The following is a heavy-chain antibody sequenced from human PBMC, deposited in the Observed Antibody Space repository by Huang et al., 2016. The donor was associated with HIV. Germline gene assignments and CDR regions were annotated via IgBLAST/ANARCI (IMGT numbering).Heavy chain of an antibody. CDR1: GYIFSDYL. Sequence: QVQLVQSGVEVKKPGASVKVPCKASGYIFSDYLITWVRQAPGQGLDGMGWINPYNGNTKYAQKFQDRVTMTTDTSTSTAYMELRGLRSGDTALYYCARLWSRDGYNWDYWGQGTLVTVPS. J-gene: IGHJ4*02. D-gene: IGHD5-12*01. CDR2: INPYNGNT. CDR3: ARLWSRDGYNWDY. V-gene: IGHV1-18*01.